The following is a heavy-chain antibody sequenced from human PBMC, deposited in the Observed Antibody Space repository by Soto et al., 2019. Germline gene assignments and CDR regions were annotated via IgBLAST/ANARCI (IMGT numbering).Heavy chain of an antibody. CDR3: AAVVDYSNYDYYGMDV. Sequence: PGGSLRLSCAASGFTFSSYGMHWVRQAQGKGLEWVAVIWYDGSNKSYADSVKGRFTISRDNSRNTLYRPMNSLRYEGTAVYYCAAVVDYSNYDYYGMDVWGQGTTVTVSS. J-gene: IGHJ6*02. CDR1: GFTFSSYG. CDR2: IWYDGSNK. V-gene: IGHV3-33*01. D-gene: IGHD4-4*01.